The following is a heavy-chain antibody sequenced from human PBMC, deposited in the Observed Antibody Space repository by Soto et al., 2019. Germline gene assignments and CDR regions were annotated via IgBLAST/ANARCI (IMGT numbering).Heavy chain of an antibody. Sequence: GGSLRLSCAASGFTFSSYAMHWVRQAPGKGLEWVAVISYDGSNKYYADSVKGRFTISRDNSKNTLYLQMNSLRAEDTAVYYCARCRAGTSLYYYYGMDVWGQGTTVTSP. V-gene: IGHV3-30-3*01. D-gene: IGHD6-19*01. CDR2: ISYDGSNK. CDR3: ARCRAGTSLYYYYGMDV. J-gene: IGHJ6*02. CDR1: GFTFSSYA.